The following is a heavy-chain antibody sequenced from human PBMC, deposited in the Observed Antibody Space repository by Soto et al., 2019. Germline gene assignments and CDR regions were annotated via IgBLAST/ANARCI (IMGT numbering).Heavy chain of an antibody. V-gene: IGHV2-5*01. J-gene: IGHJ4*02. CDR2: IYWYDDK. CDR3: APRVLRTVLGLVTTTATSFDF. D-gene: IGHD3-3*01. CDR1: GFSLTTSGVG. Sequence: QITLNESGPTVVRPTETLTLTCRFSGFSLTTSGVGVGWIRQSPGKAPEWLALIYWYDDKRYSASLKSRLPTNKDTSKNPVVLTVSDLDPTDTAPYFCAPRVLRTVLGLVTTTATSFDFWGQGTPVAVSS.